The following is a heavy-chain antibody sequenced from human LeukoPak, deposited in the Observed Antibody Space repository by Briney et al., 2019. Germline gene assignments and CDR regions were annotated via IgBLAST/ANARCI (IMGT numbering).Heavy chain of an antibody. V-gene: IGHV3-23*01. D-gene: IGHD3-9*01. J-gene: IGHJ6*03. CDR1: GFTFSSYA. Sequence: GGSLRLSCAASGFTFSSYAMSWVRQAPGKGLEWVSAISGSGGSTYYADSVKGRFTISRDNSKNTLYLQMNSLRAEDTAVYYCAKGPIYYDILTGYSPNYMDVWGKGTTVTISS. CDR3: AKGPIYYDILTGYSPNYMDV. CDR2: ISGSGGST.